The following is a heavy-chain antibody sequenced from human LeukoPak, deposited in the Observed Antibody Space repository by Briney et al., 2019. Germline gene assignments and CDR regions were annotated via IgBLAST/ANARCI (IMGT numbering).Heavy chain of an antibody. V-gene: IGHV3-21*01. J-gene: IGHJ4*02. CDR2: ISSSSSYI. CDR1: GFTFSSYS. Sequence: GGSLRLSCAASGFTFSSYSMNWVRQAPGKGLEWVSSISSSSSYIYYADSVKGRFTISRDNAKNSLYLQMNSLRAEDTAVYYCARRGVIAAAGTIGWGQGTLVTVSS. D-gene: IGHD6-13*01. CDR3: ARRGVIAAAGTIG.